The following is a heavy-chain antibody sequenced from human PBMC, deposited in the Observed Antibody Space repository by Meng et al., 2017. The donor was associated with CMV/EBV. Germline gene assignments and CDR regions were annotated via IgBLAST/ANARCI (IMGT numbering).Heavy chain of an antibody. CDR2: IIPIFGTA. V-gene: IGHV1-69*05. J-gene: IGHJ6*02. CDR1: GGTFSSYA. D-gene: IGHD3-3*01. Sequence: SVKVSCKASGGTFSSYAISWVRQAPGQGLEWMGGIIPIFGTANYAQKFQGRVTITTDESTSTAYMELSSLRAEDTAVYYCARDRDFWSGNGYGMDVWGQGTTVTVSS. CDR3: ARDRDFWSGNGYGMDV.